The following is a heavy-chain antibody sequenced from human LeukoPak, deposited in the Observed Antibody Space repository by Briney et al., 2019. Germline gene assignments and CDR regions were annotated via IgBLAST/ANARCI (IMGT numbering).Heavy chain of an antibody. CDR1: GFTFSSTS. V-gene: IGHV3-23*01. Sequence: GGSLRLSCAASGFTFSSTSMSWVRQAPGKGLDWVSGISGSDGSTYYADSVKGRFTISRDNSKNTLYLQMNSLRAEDTAVYYCAKERSGIPAAANYWGQGTLVTVSS. CDR3: AKERSGIPAAANY. CDR2: ISGSDGST. D-gene: IGHD6-13*01. J-gene: IGHJ4*02.